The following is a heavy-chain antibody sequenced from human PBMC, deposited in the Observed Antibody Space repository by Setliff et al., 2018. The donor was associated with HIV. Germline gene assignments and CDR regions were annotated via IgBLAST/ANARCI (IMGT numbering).Heavy chain of an antibody. J-gene: IGHJ4*02. D-gene: IGHD6-19*01. CDR2: IKQDGSEK. Sequence: LRLSCESSGFTFRSYWMSWVRQAPGKGLEWVANIKQDGSEKYYVDSVKGRFTISRDNAKNSLYPQMNSLRAEDTAVYYCAKDHLSGWASDCWGQGTLVTVSS. CDR3: AKDHLSGWASDC. CDR1: GFTFRSYW. V-gene: IGHV3-7*01.